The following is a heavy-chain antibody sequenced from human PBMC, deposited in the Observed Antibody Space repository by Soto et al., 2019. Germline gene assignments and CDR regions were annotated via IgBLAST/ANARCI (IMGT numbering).Heavy chain of an antibody. D-gene: IGHD4-17*01. J-gene: IGHJ5*02. V-gene: IGHV3-23*01. CDR3: VKKFDDRRTTFWFDT. CDR1: GFTFSNYG. Sequence: EGQLLESGGDLVQPGGSLRLSCAASGFTFSNYGMTWVRQAPGKGLEWVSSIRNTIDDTYYADSVEGRFTISRDNSKNTLYLQMNDLRAEDTAMYYCVKKFDDRRTTFWFDTWGQGTLVTVSS. CDR2: IRNTIDDT.